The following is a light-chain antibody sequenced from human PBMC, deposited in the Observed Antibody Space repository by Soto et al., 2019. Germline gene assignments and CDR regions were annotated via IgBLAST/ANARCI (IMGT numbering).Light chain of an antibody. Sequence: QSALTQPASVSGSPGQSITISRTGTSSDVGGYNYVSWYQQHPGKAPKFMIYDVSNRPSGVSNRFSGSKSGNTASLTISGLQAEDEADYYCCLDTTSNTRQIVFGTGTKLTVL. J-gene: IGLJ1*01. CDR2: DVS. CDR3: CLDTTSNTRQIV. V-gene: IGLV2-14*01. CDR1: SSDVGGYNY.